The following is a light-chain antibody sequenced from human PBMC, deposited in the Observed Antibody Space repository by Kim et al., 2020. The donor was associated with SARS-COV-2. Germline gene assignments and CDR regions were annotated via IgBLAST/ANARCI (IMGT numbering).Light chain of an antibody. CDR2: LNSDGSH. CDR3: QTWATGIHV. CDR1: SGHSSYA. V-gene: IGLV4-69*01. J-gene: IGLJ1*01. Sequence: ASIKRACTLSSGHSSYAIAWHQQQPGMGTRFLMKLNSDGSHTKGDGIPDRFSGSSSGAERYLTISSLQSEDEADYYCQTWATGIHVFGTGTKVTVL.